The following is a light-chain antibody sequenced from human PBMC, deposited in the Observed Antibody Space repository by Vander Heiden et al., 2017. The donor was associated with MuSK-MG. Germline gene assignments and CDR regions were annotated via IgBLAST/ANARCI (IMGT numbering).Light chain of an antibody. CDR2: DKN. CDR1: SLRHCF. V-gene: IGLV3-19*01. Sequence: SSELTQAPVVSVAVGQAVRITCHGHSLRHCFASSYQQKPGQDPTRVVYDKNTRPSGIPDRFSGSSSGNTASVTITGAQAEDEADYYCNSRDSSGDEVIFGGGTKLTVL. J-gene: IGLJ2*01. CDR3: NSRDSSGDEVI.